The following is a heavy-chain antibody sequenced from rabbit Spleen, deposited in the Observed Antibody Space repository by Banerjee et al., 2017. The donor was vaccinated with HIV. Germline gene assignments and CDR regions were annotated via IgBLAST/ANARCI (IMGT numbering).Heavy chain of an antibody. CDR2: INAATGKP. D-gene: IGHD1-1*01. Sequence: QEQLVESGEGLVQPTGSLTLTCKASGFSFGDRDVMCWVRQAPGKGLEWIACINAATGKPVYATWAKGRFTISRTSSTTVTLRMTSLTAADRAAYFCARDLVGVIGWNFYLWGQGTLVTVS. V-gene: IGHV1S45*01. CDR3: ARDLVGVIGWNFYL. J-gene: IGHJ6*01. CDR1: GFSFGDRDV.